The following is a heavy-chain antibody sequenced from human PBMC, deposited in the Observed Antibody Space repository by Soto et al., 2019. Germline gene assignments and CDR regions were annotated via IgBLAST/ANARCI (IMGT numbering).Heavy chain of an antibody. V-gene: IGHV4-34*01. D-gene: IGHD3-10*01. J-gene: IGHJ4*02. Sequence: SETLSLTCAVYGGSFSGYYWSWIRQPPGKGLEWIGEINHSGSTNYNPSLKSRVTISVDTSKNQFSLKLSSVTAADTAVYYCASLLESDYYGSGSYSPDYWGQGTLVTVS. CDR3: ASLLESDYYGSGSYSPDY. CDR1: GGSFSGYY. CDR2: INHSGST.